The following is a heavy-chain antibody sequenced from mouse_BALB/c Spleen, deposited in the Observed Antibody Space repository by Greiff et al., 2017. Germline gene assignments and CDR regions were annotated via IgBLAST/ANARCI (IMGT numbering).Heavy chain of an antibody. CDR3: TRGDY. V-gene: IGHV1-69*02. J-gene: IGHJ2*01. Sequence: QVQLQQSGAELVRPGASVKLSCKASGYTFTSYWINWVKQRPGQGLEWIGNIYPSDSYTNYNQKFKDKATLTVDKSSSTAYMQLSSPTSEDSAVYYCTRGDYWGQGTTLTVSS. CDR2: IYPSDSYT. CDR1: GYTFTSYW.